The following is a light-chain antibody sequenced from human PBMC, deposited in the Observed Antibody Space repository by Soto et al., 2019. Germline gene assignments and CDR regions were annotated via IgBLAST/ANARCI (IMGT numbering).Light chain of an antibody. Sequence: QSVLTQPASVSGSPGQSLTISCTGTSSDVGGYNYVSWYQQHPGKAPKLMICDVSNRPSGVSNRFSGSKSGNTASLTISGLQAEDEADYYCSSYTSGSTVVFGGGTKVTVL. J-gene: IGLJ3*02. V-gene: IGLV2-14*01. CDR1: SSDVGGYNY. CDR3: SSYTSGSTVV. CDR2: DVS.